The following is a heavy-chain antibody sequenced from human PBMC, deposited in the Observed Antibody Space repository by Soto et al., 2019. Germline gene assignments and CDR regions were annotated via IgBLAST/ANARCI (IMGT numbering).Heavy chain of an antibody. CDR3: ARDFGIVGAIPSGPYFDY. CDR2: INPSGGST. V-gene: IGHV1-46*01. J-gene: IGHJ4*02. Sequence: QVQLVQSGAEVKKPGASVKVSCKASGYTFTSYYMHWVRQAPGQGLEWMGIINPSGGSTSYAQKFPGRVTMPRDTSTSTVYMELGSLRSEDTAVYYCARDFGIVGAIPSGPYFDYWSQGTLVTVSS. CDR1: GYTFTSYY. D-gene: IGHD1-26*01.